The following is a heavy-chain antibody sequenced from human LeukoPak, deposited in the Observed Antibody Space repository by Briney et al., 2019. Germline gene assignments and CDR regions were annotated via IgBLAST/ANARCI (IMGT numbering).Heavy chain of an antibody. V-gene: IGHV1-2*02. CDR3: GTLLSNGPFDY. CDR2: INPNSGGT. Sequence: ASVKVSCKASGYTFTGYYMHWVRQAPGQGLEWMGWINPNSGGTNYAQKFQGRVTMTRDTSISTAYMELSGLRSDDTAVYYCGTLLSNGPFDYWGQGSLVTVSS. CDR1: GYTFTGYY. J-gene: IGHJ4*02.